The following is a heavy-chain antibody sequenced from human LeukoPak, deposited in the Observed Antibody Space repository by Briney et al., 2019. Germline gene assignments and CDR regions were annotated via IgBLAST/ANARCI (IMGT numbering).Heavy chain of an antibody. Sequence: PGGSLRLSCAASGFTFSSFWMAWVRQAPGKGLEWVANIKEDGSDKYYVDSVKGRFTISRDNAKNSLYLQMNRLRAEDTAVYYCARDVSWQWLEDLYYYYGMDVWGQGTTVTVSS. J-gene: IGHJ6*02. V-gene: IGHV3-7*01. CDR2: IKEDGSDK. CDR3: ARDVSWQWLEDLYYYYGMDV. CDR1: GFTFSSFW. D-gene: IGHD6-19*01.